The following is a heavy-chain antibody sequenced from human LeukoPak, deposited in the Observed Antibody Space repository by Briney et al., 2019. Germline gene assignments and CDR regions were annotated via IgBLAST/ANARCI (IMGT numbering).Heavy chain of an antibody. CDR2: IKQDGSEK. CDR3: ARDNWSGIALYFDY. D-gene: IGHD6-13*01. V-gene: IGHV3-7*01. CDR1: EFTFSNYW. J-gene: IGHJ4*02. Sequence: GGSLRLSCAASEFTFSNYWMSWVRQAPGRGLEWVANIKQDGSEKYYVDSVKGRFTISRDNAKNSLYLQMNSLTAEDTAVYYCARDNWSGIALYFDYWGQGTLVTVSS.